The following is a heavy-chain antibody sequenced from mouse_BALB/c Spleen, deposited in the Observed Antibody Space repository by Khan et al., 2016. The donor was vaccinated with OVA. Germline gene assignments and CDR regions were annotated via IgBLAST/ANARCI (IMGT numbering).Heavy chain of an antibody. V-gene: IGHV1S132*01. J-gene: IGHJ3*01. CDR2: IFPGTGTT. D-gene: IGHD2-1*01. CDR1: GYTFTSYW. Sequence: QVQLKQSGAELVRPGASVKLSCKTSGYTFTSYWIQWVKQRPGQGLGWIGQIFPGTGTTYYNENFKDKATLTVDTSSRTAYMQLRSLTSEDSALYFCARGYFGNYEFVYWGQGTLVTVSP. CDR3: ARGYFGNYEFVY.